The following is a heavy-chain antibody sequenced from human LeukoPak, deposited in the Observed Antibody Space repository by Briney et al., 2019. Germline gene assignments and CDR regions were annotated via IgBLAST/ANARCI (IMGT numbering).Heavy chain of an antibody. D-gene: IGHD1-26*01. CDR2: IIPIFGTA. V-gene: IGHV1-69*13. CDR1: GGTFSSYA. J-gene: IGHJ4*02. CDR3: ARDVGGGSYHY. Sequence: VASVTVSCKASGGTFSSYAISWVRQAPGQGLEWMGGIIPIFGTANYAQKFQGRVTITADESTSTAYMELSSLRSEDTAVYYCARDVGGGSYHYWGQGTLVTVSS.